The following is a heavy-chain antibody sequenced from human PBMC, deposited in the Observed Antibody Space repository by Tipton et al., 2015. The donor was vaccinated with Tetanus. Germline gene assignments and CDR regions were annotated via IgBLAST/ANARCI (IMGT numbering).Heavy chain of an antibody. J-gene: IGHJ4*02. Sequence: MQLVQSGGEVKKPGESLKISCKGSGYIFNNYWIGWVRQKPGKGLEWMGIIYPGNSDTRYSPAFQGQVTISVGKSINTPYLQWSSLKASDTSMFYCARAHCTDGVCNFDFWGQGALVTVAS. CDR2: IYPGNSDT. CDR3: ARAHCTDGVCNFDF. CDR1: GYIFNNYW. D-gene: IGHD2-8*01. V-gene: IGHV5-51*01.